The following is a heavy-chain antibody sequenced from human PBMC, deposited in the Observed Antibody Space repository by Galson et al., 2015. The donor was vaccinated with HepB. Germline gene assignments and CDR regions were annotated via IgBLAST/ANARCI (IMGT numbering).Heavy chain of an antibody. J-gene: IGHJ4*02. Sequence: ETLSLTCAVYGGSFSGYYWSWIRQPPGKGLEWIGEINHSGSTNYNPSLKSRVTISVDTSKNQFSLKLSSVTAADTAVYYCARGITPNDSSGYYNYWGQGTLVTVSS. CDR1: GGSFSGYY. CDR2: INHSGST. D-gene: IGHD3-22*01. V-gene: IGHV4-34*01. CDR3: ARGITPNDSSGYYNY.